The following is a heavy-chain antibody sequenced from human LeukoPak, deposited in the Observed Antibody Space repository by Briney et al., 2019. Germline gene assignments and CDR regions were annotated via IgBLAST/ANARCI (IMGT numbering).Heavy chain of an antibody. J-gene: IGHJ3*02. Sequence: GGSLRLSCAASGFTFSSYAVSWVRQAPGKGLEWVSALSTSGGVTHYADSLKGRFTISRDKSKNTLYLQMNSLRAGDTAVYYCAKSRSGWGDFDIWGQGTMVTVSS. CDR3: AKSRSGWGDFDI. D-gene: IGHD3-16*01. V-gene: IGHV3-23*01. CDR1: GFTFSSYA. CDR2: LSTSGGVT.